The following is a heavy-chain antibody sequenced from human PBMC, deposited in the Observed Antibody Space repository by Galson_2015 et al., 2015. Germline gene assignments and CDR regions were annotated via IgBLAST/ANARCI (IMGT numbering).Heavy chain of an antibody. CDR2: IVGSGSSS. CDR1: GFTFSSDA. Sequence: SLRLSCAASGFTFSSDAMNWVRQALGRGLEWVSTIVGSGSSSYYADSVKGRFTISRDNSKNTLYLQMNSLRAEDTAIYYCAKGPGGDYLTTDDWGQGTLVTVSS. V-gene: IGHV3-23*01. D-gene: IGHD1-14*01. CDR3: AKGPGGDYLTTDD. J-gene: IGHJ4*02.